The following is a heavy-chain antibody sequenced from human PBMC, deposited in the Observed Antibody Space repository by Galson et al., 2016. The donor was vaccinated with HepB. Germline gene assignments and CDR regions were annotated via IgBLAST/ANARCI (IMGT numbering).Heavy chain of an antibody. CDR1: GFVVSSTY. CDR3: ASEFPTYDILTLGY. V-gene: IGHV3-53*01. CDR2: IYSGDGT. J-gene: IGHJ4*02. Sequence: SLRLSCAASGFVVSSTYMSWVRQAPGKGLEWVSAIYSGDGTDYADSVKGRFTISRYNSENTLYLQMLRLRAEDTAVYYCASEFPTYDILTLGYWGQGTLVTVSS. D-gene: IGHD3-9*01.